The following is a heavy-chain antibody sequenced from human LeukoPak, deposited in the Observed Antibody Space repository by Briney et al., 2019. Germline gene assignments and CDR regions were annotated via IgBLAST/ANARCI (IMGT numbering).Heavy chain of an antibody. CDR2: IYYSGST. D-gene: IGHD5-18*01. J-gene: IGHJ6*02. CDR3: ARDPLVDSTQKFIQPPSYGMDV. Sequence: SETLSLTCTVSGGSISSGGYYWSWIRQHPGKGLEWIGYIYYSGSTYYNPSLKSRVTISVDTSKNQFSLKLSSVTAADTAVYYCARDPLVDSTQKFIQPPSYGMDVWGQGTTVTVSS. CDR1: GGSISSGGYY. V-gene: IGHV4-31*03.